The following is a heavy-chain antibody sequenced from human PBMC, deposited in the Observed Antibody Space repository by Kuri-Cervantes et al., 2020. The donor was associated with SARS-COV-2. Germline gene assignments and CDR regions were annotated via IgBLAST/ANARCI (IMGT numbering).Heavy chain of an antibody. J-gene: IGHJ4*02. V-gene: IGHV3-74*01. D-gene: IGHD4-17*01. CDR3: AKDEGNDYGDQFDY. Sequence: GGSLRLSCAASGFTFSSYWMHWVRRAPGKGLVWVSRINSDGSSTSYADSVKGRFTISRDNSKNTLYLQMNSLRAEDTAVYYCAKDEGNDYGDQFDYWGQGTLVTVSS. CDR2: INSDGSST. CDR1: GFTFSSYW.